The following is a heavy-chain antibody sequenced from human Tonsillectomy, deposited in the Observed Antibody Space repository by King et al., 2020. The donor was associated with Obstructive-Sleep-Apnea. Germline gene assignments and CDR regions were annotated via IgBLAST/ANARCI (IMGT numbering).Heavy chain of an antibody. CDR2: IGTAGDT. J-gene: IGHJ6*02. D-gene: IGHD3-9*01. V-gene: IGHV3-13*01. CDR3: ARAEYDILTGPGGGMDV. Sequence: VQLVESGGGLVQPGGSLRLSCAASGFTFSSYDMHWVRQATGKGLEWVSAIGTAGDTYYPGSVKGRFTISRENAKNSLYLQMNSLRAGDTAVYYCARAEYDILTGPGGGMDVWGQGTTVTVSS. CDR1: GFTFSSYD.